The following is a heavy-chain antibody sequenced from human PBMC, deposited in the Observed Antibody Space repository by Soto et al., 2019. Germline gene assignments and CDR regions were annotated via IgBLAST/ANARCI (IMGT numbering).Heavy chain of an antibody. CDR1: GFTFDDYA. CDR3: ALPGCSGGSCYRGNG. D-gene: IGHD2-15*01. CDR2: ITWNSGSI. V-gene: IGHV3-9*01. Sequence: EVQLVESGGGLVQPGRSLRLSCAASGFTFDDYAMHWVRQAPGKGLEWVSGITWNSGSIGYADSVKGRFTISRDNAKNSLYLQMNSLRAEDTALYYCALPGCSGGSCYRGNGWGQGTLVTVSS. J-gene: IGHJ4*02.